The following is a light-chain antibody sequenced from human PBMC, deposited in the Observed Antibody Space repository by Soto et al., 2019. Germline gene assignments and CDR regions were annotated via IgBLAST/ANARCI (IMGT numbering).Light chain of an antibody. CDR1: SSDIGGYNY. CDR2: EVS. V-gene: IGLV2-14*01. J-gene: IGLJ3*02. CDR3: SSHTSSSTLV. Sequence: QSALTQPASVSGSPGQSITISCTGTSSDIGGYNYVSWYQQHPGKAPKLMIYEVSNRPSGVSNRFSGSNSGNTASLTISALQAEDEADYYCSSHTSSSTLVFGGGTKVTVL.